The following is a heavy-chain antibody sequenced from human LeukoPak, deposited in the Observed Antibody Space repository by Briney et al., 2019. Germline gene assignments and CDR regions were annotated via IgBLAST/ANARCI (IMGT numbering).Heavy chain of an antibody. CDR2: IYPGDSDT. CDR3: ARIMVRGVIITNWFDP. J-gene: IGHJ5*02. D-gene: IGHD3-10*01. V-gene: IGHV5-51*01. Sequence: GESLKISCKGSGYSFTSYWIGWVRQMPGKGLEWMGIIYPGDSDTRYSPSFQGQVTISADKSISTAYLQWSSLKASDTAMYYCARIMVRGVIITNWFDPWGQGILVTVSS. CDR1: GYSFTSYW.